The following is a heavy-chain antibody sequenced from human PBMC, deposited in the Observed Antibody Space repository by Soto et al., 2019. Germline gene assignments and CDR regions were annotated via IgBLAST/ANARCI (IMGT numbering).Heavy chain of an antibody. CDR3: GTVDDCGAPGF. CDR2: IKSKSDGETT. CDR1: GFTFSNAW. Sequence: EVQLVESGGGLVKPGGSLRLSCAASGFTFSNAWMRWVRQVPGKGLEWVGRIKSKSDGETTDYAAPVKGRFTISRDDSQNTVSLQMNSLKTYDTGLYYCGTVDDCGAPGFWGQGTLVTVSS. D-gene: IGHD4-17*01. J-gene: IGHJ4*02. V-gene: IGHV3-15*01.